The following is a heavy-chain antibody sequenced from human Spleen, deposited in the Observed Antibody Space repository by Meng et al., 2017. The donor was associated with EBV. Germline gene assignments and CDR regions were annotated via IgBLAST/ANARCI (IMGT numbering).Heavy chain of an antibody. V-gene: IGHV4-4*02. D-gene: IGHD3-16*01. Sequence: VQLQESGPRLVKPSGTLSLTCAVSGGSISSSNWWSWVRQPPGKGLEWIGEIYHTGSTTYNPSLESRVTISVDKSKNQISLNLRSVTAADTAVYYCAQRERWGLDPWGQGTLVTVFS. J-gene: IGHJ5*02. CDR3: AQRERWGLDP. CDR2: IYHTGST. CDR1: GGSISSSNW.